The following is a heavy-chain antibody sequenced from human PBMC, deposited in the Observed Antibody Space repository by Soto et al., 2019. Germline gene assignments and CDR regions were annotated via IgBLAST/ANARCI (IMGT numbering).Heavy chain of an antibody. CDR2: IIPMVGMA. Sequence: QVQLVQSGAEVKKPGSSVRLSCTASGDTFSFYTISWGRQAPGQGPEWMGRIIPMVGMADYPQKFQGRVTISADKSTSSAYMVLSSLRSDDTAVYFCATNYGSGSTHFDYWGQGTLVTVS. CDR1: GDTFSFYT. V-gene: IGHV1-69*02. J-gene: IGHJ4*02. D-gene: IGHD3-10*01. CDR3: ATNYGSGSTHFDY.